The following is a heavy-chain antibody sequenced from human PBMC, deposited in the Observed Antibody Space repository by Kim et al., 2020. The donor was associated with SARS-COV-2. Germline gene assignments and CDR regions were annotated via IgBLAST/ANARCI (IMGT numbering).Heavy chain of an antibody. J-gene: IGHJ5*02. V-gene: IGHV3-23*01. CDR3: ANDLSGTASRWFDP. D-gene: IGHD5-18*01. Sequence: ADSVKGRFTISRDNSKNTLYLQMNSLRAEDTAIYYCANDLSGTASRWFDPWGQGTLVTVSS.